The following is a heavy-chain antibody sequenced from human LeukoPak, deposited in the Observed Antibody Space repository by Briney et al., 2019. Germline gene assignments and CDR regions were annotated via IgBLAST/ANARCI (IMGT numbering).Heavy chain of an antibody. CDR3: ARDMGCSGGSCYGFDY. Sequence: GGSLRLSCAASGFTFSSYSMNWVRQAPGKGLEWVSSISSSSSYIYYADSVKGRFTISRDNAKNSLYLQMNSLRAEDTAVYYCARDMGCSGGSCYGFDYWGQGTLVTVSS. CDR2: ISSSSSYI. D-gene: IGHD2-15*01. V-gene: IGHV3-21*01. CDR1: GFTFSSYS. J-gene: IGHJ4*02.